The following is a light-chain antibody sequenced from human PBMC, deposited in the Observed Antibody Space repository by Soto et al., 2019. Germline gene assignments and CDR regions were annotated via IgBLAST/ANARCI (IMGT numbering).Light chain of an antibody. V-gene: IGKV3-15*01. Sequence: EIVMTQSPATLSVSPGERATLSCRASQSVSSNLAWYQQKPGQAPRLLIYGASNRATGIPARFSGSGSGTEFTLTISSLQSEDFAVYYCQQYNNWPWYTFGQGTKLEIK. CDR2: GAS. CDR1: QSVSSN. J-gene: IGKJ2*01. CDR3: QQYNNWPWYT.